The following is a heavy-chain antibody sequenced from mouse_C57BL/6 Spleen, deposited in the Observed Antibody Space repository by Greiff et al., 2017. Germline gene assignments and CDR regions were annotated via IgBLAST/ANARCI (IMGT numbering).Heavy chain of an antibody. CDR3: ARWTAQAPFDY. CDR1: GYTFTDYY. CDR2: IYPGSGNT. V-gene: IGHV1-76*01. J-gene: IGHJ2*01. D-gene: IGHD3-2*02. Sequence: QVQLQQSGAELVRPGASVKLSCKASGYTFTDYYINWVKQRPGQGLEWIARIYPGSGNTYYNEKLKGKATLTAEKSSSTAYMQLSSLTSEDSAVYFCARWTAQAPFDYWGQGTTLTVSS.